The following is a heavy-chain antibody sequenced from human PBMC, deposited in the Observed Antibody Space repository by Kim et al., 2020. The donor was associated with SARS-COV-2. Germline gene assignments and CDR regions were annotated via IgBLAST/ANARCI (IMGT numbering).Heavy chain of an antibody. Sequence: GGSLRLSCAASGFTFSSYAMHWVRQAPGKGLEWVAVISYDGSNKYYADSVKGRFTISRDNSKNTLYLQMNSLRAEDTAVYYCATDIVVVPAAYGGYDAFDIWGQGTMVTVSS. CDR2: ISYDGSNK. J-gene: IGHJ3*02. D-gene: IGHD2-2*01. CDR3: ATDIVVVPAAYGGYDAFDI. CDR1: GFTFSSYA. V-gene: IGHV3-30-3*01.